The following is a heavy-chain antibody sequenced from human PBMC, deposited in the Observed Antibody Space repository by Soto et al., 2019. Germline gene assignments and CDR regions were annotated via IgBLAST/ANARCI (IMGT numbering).Heavy chain of an antibody. Sequence: GGSLRLSCAASGFTFSSYAMSWVREAPGKGLEWVSAITGSGGSTYYADSVKGRFTISRDNSKNTLYLQMNSLRAEDTAVYYCPREGGVMPLYYDCWGQGTMGPVST. V-gene: IGHV3-23*01. CDR3: PREGGVMPLYYDC. J-gene: IGHJ4*02. CDR2: ITGSGGST. D-gene: IGHD3-16*01. CDR1: GFTFSSYA.